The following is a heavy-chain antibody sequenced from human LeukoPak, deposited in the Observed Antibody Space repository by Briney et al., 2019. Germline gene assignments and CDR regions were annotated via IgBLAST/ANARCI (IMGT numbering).Heavy chain of an antibody. V-gene: IGHV3-9*01. D-gene: IGHD6-19*01. CDR1: GFTFDDYA. CDR3: AKDIEARAVAGLYYFDY. CDR2: ISWNSGSI. Sequence: PGRSLRLSCAASGFTFDDYAMHWVRQAPGKGLEWVSGISWNSGSIGYADSVKGRFTISRDNAKNSLYLQMNSLRAEDTALYYCAKDIEARAVAGLYYFDYWGQGTLVTVSS. J-gene: IGHJ4*02.